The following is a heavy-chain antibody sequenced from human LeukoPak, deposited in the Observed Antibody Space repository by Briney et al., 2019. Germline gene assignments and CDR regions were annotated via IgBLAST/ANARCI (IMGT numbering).Heavy chain of an antibody. D-gene: IGHD3-16*01. CDR1: GYSFTTYW. J-gene: IGHJ4*02. CDR3: ARRGGSGAYKGDNFDY. CDR2: IYPGDSDT. V-gene: IGHV5-51*01. Sequence: GESLKISCQGAGYSFTTYWIGWVRQLPGKGLEWMGIIYPGDSDTRYSPSFQGQVTISADKSISTAYLQWSSLKASDTAIYYCARRGGSGAYKGDNFDYWGQGTLVTVSS.